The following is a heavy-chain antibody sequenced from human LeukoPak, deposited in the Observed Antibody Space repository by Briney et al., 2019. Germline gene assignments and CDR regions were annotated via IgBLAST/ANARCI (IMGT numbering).Heavy chain of an antibody. CDR2: ISYDGSNK. CDR1: GFTFSSYA. V-gene: IGHV3-30-3*01. D-gene: IGHD3-9*01. J-gene: IGHJ4*02. Sequence: GRSLRLSCAASGFTFSSYAMHWVRQAPGKGLEWVAVISYDGSNKYYADSVKGRFTISRDNSKNTLYLQMNSLRAGDTAVYYCARSPYDILTGSEYYFDYWGQGTLVTVSS. CDR3: ARSPYDILTGSEYYFDY.